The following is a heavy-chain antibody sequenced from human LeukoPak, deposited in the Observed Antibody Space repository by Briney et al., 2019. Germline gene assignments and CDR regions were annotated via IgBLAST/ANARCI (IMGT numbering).Heavy chain of an antibody. D-gene: IGHD5-18*01. Sequence: SETLSLNCAVYGGSFCGYYWSWIRPPPGKGLVWMGKINHSGSTNYHPSLKSRVTISVDTSKNQVYLELSSVTAADTGVYYCASCSGLWSNKFDFWGQGTRVSVS. V-gene: IGHV4-34*01. J-gene: IGHJ4*02. CDR2: INHSGST. CDR3: ASCSGLWSNKFDF. CDR1: GGSFCGYY.